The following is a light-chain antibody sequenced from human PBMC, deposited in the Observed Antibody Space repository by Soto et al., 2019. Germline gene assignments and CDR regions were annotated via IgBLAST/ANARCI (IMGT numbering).Light chain of an antibody. CDR3: AAWDDSLNGYV. Sequence: QPVLTQPPSASATPGQGVTISCSGGSSNIGSNPVNWYQQIPGAAPKVVIYGNDQRPSGVPDRFSGSKSATSASLAITGLQSEDEADYYCAAWDDSLNGYVFGTGTKLTVL. CDR2: GND. CDR1: SSNIGSNP. J-gene: IGLJ1*01. V-gene: IGLV1-44*01.